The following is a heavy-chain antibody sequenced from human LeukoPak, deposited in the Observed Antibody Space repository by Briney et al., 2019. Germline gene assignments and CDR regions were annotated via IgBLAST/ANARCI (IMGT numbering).Heavy chain of an antibody. CDR3: ARIYSSIIIFDY. CDR2: INHSGST. V-gene: IGHV4-34*01. J-gene: IGHJ4*02. Sequence: PGGSLRLSCAASGFTVSNTYMSWIRQPPGKGLEWIGEINHSGSTNYNPSLKSRVTISVDTSKNQFSLKLSSVTAADTAVYYCARIYSSIIIFDYWGQGTLVTVSS. D-gene: IGHD6-13*01. CDR1: GFTVSNTY.